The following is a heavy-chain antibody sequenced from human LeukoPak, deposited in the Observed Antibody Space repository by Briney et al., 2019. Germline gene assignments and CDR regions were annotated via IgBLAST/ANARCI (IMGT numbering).Heavy chain of an antibody. J-gene: IGHJ4*02. CDR1: GGSFSGYY. CDR2: INHSGST. V-gene: IGHV4-34*01. D-gene: IGHD6-19*01. Sequence: SETLSLTCAVYGGSFSGYYWSWIRQPPGKGLEWIGEINHSGSTNYNPSLKSRVTISVDTSKNQFSLKLSSVTAADTAVYYCARISGDSSGWYYFDYWGQGTLVTVSS. CDR3: ARISGDSSGWYYFDY.